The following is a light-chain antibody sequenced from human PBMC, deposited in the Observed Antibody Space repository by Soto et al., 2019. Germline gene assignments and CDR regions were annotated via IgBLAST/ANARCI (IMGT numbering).Light chain of an antibody. CDR1: QSISSW. CDR3: QQYNSYPYT. Sequence: DIQMTQSPSTLSASVGDRVTITCRASQSISSWLAWYQQKPGKAPKLLIYKASSLESGVPARFSGSGSGTDFTLTISSLQPDDFATYYCQQYNSYPYTFGQGTKLEIK. J-gene: IGKJ2*01. CDR2: KAS. V-gene: IGKV1-5*03.